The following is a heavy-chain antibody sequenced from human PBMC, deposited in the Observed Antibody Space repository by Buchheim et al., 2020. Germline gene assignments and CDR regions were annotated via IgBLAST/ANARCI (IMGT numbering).Heavy chain of an antibody. V-gene: IGHV4-59*01. J-gene: IGHJ4*02. Sequence: QVQLQESGPGLVKPSETLSLTCTVSGGSISSYYWSWIRQPPGKGLEWIGYIYYSGSTNYNPSLKSRVTLSVDTSKNQFSLKLSSVTAADTAVYYCARSGPYSGSYSLRPHFDYWGQGTL. D-gene: IGHD1-26*01. CDR1: GGSISSYY. CDR3: ARSGPYSGSYSLRPHFDY. CDR2: IYYSGST.